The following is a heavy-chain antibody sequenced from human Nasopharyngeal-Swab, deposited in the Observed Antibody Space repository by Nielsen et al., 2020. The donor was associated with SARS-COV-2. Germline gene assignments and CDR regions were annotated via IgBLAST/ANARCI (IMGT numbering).Heavy chain of an antibody. CDR2: ISASGGSP. D-gene: IGHD3-10*01. J-gene: IGHJ3*02. V-gene: IGHV3-23*01. CDR3: AKDDVVRGDAFDI. CDR1: GFTFYISA. Sequence: GSSITHSCICTGFTFYISAMARAPRTPGRGVPWVSGISASGGSPYYTDYVKGRFAVSRDNSRNTLYLQMHSMRVEDTALYYCAKDDVVRGDAFDIWGQGTMVTVSS.